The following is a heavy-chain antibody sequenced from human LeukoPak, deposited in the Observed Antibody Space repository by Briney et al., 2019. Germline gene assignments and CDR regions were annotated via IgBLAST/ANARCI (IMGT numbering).Heavy chain of an antibody. V-gene: IGHV3-48*03. D-gene: IGHD3-10*01. J-gene: IGHJ4*02. CDR1: GFTFSSYE. CDR3: ARSRGSVEY. CDR2: ISTGGTNK. Sequence: PGGSLRLSCAASGFTFSSYEMNWVRQAPVKGLEWVSFISTGGTNKYYADSVRGRFTISRDNAKNSLYLQMNSLRAEDRAVYYCARSRGSVEYWGQGTLVTVSS.